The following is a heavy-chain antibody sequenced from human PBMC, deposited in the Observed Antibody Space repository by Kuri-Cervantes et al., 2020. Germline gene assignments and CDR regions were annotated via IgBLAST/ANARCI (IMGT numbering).Heavy chain of an antibody. CDR1: GFTFSSYA. J-gene: IGHJ6*02. Sequence: GESLKISCAASGFTFSSYAMSWVRQAPGKGLEWVSAIRGSGGSTYYADSVKGRFTISRDNSKNTLYLQMNSLRAEDTAVYYCAKVIGEYYDFWSGTTYHYGMDVWGQGTAVTVSS. V-gene: IGHV3-23*01. CDR2: IRGSGGST. D-gene: IGHD3-3*01. CDR3: AKVIGEYYDFWSGTTYHYGMDV.